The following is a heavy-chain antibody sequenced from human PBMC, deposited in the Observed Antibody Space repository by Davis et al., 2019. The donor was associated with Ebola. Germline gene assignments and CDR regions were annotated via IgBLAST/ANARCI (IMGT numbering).Heavy chain of an antibody. V-gene: IGHV1-2*06. CDR1: GYTFTGYY. J-gene: IGHJ4*02. D-gene: IGHD2-15*01. Sequence: ASVQVSCKASGYTFTGYYMHWVRQAPGQGLEWMGRINPNRGRTNYAQKFQGRVTMTRDTYISPAYMELSTLRSDDTAVYYCAREGYCSGGSCYHFDYWGQGTLVTVSS. CDR2: INPNRGRT. CDR3: AREGYCSGGSCYHFDY.